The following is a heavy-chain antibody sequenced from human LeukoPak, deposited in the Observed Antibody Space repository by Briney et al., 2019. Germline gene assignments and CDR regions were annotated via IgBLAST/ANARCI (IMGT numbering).Heavy chain of an antibody. D-gene: IGHD3-10*01. CDR3: ARAGYGSGSY. V-gene: IGHV3-48*01. Sequence: PGGSLRLSCAASGFTFSSYSMNWVRQAPGKGLEWASYISSSSSTIYYADSVKGRFTISRDSAKNSLYLQMNSLRAEDTAVYYCARAGYGSGSYWGQGTLVTVSS. CDR2: ISSSSSTI. CDR1: GFTFSSYS. J-gene: IGHJ4*02.